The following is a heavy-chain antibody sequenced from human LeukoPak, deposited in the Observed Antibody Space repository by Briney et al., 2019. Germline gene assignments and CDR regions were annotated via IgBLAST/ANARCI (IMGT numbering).Heavy chain of an antibody. CDR3: AREGWYSRWFDP. J-gene: IGHJ5*02. D-gene: IGHD2-15*01. CDR1: GYTFTGYY. CDR2: INPNSGGT. V-gene: IGHV1-2*06. Sequence: ASVKVSCKASGYTFTGYYMHWVRQAPGQGLEWMGRINPNSGGTNYAQKFQGRVTMTRDTSISTAYMELSRLRSDDTAVYCCAREGWYSRWFDPWGQGTLVTVSS.